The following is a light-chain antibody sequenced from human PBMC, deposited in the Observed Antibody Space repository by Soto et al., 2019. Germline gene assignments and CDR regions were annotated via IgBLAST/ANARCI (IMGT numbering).Light chain of an antibody. V-gene: IGKV1-39*01. CDR1: QRISTY. CDR3: LQTHTTFT. J-gene: IGKJ4*01. CDR2: AAS. Sequence: DIQMTQSPSSLSASVGDRVTITCRASQRISTYLNWYQQKPGKVPKLLIYAASSLQSGVPSRFSGSGSGTDFTLTISSLQPEDFATYHCLQTHTTFTVGGGTTVEIK.